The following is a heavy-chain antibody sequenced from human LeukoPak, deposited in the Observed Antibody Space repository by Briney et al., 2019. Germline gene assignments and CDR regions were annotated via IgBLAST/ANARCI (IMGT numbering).Heavy chain of an antibody. Sequence: SVKVSCKASGGTFSSYAISWVRQAPGQGLEWMGRIIPIFGIANYAQKFQGRVTITADKSTSTAYLELSSLRSEDTAVYYCARDQGAVAGGYYYYGMDVWGQGTTVTVSS. CDR3: ARDQGAVAGGYYYYGMDV. V-gene: IGHV1-69*04. D-gene: IGHD6-19*01. CDR2: IIPIFGIA. J-gene: IGHJ6*02. CDR1: GGTFSSYA.